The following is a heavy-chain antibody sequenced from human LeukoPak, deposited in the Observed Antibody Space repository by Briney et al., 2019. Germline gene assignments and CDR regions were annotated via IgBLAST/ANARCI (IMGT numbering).Heavy chain of an antibody. J-gene: IGHJ6*02. Sequence: PGGSLRLSCAASGFTFSSYAMSWVRQAPGKGLEWVSAISGSGGSTYYADSVKGRFTISRDNSKNTLYLQMNSLRAEDTAVYYCARERYYYDSSGYWYYYYGMDVWGQGTTVTVSS. CDR3: ARERYYYDSSGYWYYYYGMDV. V-gene: IGHV3-23*01. D-gene: IGHD3-22*01. CDR1: GFTFSSYA. CDR2: ISGSGGST.